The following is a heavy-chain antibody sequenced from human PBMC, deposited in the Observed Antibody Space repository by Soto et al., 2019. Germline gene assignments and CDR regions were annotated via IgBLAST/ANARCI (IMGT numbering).Heavy chain of an antibody. CDR3: VKDDGGYPSTAPH. D-gene: IGHD3-22*01. Sequence: EVQLLESGGGLVQPGGSLRLSCAASGITISNYPMSWVRQAPGKGLDWVSGISGSGDRTYYADSAKGRFIFSKDISRNSLSLQLDSLGVEDTAVYFCVKDDGGYPSTAPHWGQGTLVTVSS. CDR2: ISGSGDRT. J-gene: IGHJ4*02. V-gene: IGHV3-23*01. CDR1: GITISNYP.